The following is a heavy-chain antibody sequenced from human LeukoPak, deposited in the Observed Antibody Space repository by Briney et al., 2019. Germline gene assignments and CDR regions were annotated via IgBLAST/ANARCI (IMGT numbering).Heavy chain of an antibody. CDR3: ARVVASGYSGYDCFDY. J-gene: IGHJ4*02. CDR2: IYHSGST. D-gene: IGHD5-12*01. Sequence: SWIRQLPGKGLEWIGYIYHSGSTYYNPSLKSRVTISVDRSKNQFSLKLSSVTAADTAVYYCARVVASGYSGYDCFDYWGQGTLVTVSS. V-gene: IGHV4-30-2*01.